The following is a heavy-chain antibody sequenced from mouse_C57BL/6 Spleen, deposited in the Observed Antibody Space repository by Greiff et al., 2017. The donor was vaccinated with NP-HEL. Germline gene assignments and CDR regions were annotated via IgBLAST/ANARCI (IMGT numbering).Heavy chain of an antibody. CDR2: IDPETGGT. CDR3: TRTGDGYDVGYFDV. J-gene: IGHJ1*03. V-gene: IGHV1-15*01. CDR1: GYTFTDYE. Sequence: VQLQQSGAELVRPGASVTLSCTASGYTFTDYEMHWVKQTPVHGLEWIGAIDPETGGTAYNQKFKGKAILTADKSSSTAYMELRSLTSEDSAVYYCTRTGDGYDVGYFDVWGTGTTVTVSS. D-gene: IGHD2-2*01.